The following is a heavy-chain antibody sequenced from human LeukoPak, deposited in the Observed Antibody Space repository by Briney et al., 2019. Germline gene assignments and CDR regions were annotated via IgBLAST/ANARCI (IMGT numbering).Heavy chain of an antibody. CDR2: LSGGSCYV. CDR3: ARDDREGGGYSYEAGWFDP. D-gene: IGHD5-18*01. V-gene: IGHV3-21*01. CDR1: GFIFSDYD. J-gene: IGHJ5*02. Sequence: GCFLLLCCAASGFIFSDYDMNWVHQAARKGLEWVSSLSGGSCYVYYADSIKGRDPISRDKAKISLYVQMKSLRAEDTAVYYCARDDREGGGYSYEAGWFDPGRQGTVVSVLS.